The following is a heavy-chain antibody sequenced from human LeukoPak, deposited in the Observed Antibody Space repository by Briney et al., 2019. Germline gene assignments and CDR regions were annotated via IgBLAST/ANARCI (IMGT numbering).Heavy chain of an antibody. J-gene: IGHJ5*02. Sequence: SETLSLTCTVSGGSISSYYWSWIRQPPGKGLEWIGYIYYSGSTNYNPSLKSRVTISVDTSKNQFSLKLSSVTAADTAVYYCARDDGVAVFDPWGQGTLVTVSS. CDR3: ARDDGVAVFDP. CDR2: IYYSGST. V-gene: IGHV4-59*01. CDR1: GGSISSYY. D-gene: IGHD2-8*01.